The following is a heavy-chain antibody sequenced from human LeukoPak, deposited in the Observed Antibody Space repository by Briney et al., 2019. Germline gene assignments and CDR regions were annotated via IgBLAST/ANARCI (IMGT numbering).Heavy chain of an antibody. CDR3: ARDGGLATSRYYDSSGYYCFDC. CDR1: GFTFSSYG. V-gene: IGHV3-33*01. J-gene: IGHJ4*02. CDR2: IWYDGSNK. D-gene: IGHD3-22*01. Sequence: PGGSLRLSCAASGFTFSSYGMHWVRQAPGKGLEWVALIWYDGSNKYYADSVKGRFTISRDNSKNTLYLQMNSLRAEDTAVYYCARDGGLATSRYYDSSGYYCFDCWGQGTQVTVAS.